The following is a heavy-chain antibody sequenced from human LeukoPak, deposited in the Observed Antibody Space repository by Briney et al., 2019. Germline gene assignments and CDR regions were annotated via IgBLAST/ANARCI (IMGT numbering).Heavy chain of an antibody. CDR1: GGSISSSSYY. V-gene: IGHV4-39*07. CDR3: ARARGYSYGYRY. J-gene: IGHJ4*02. D-gene: IGHD5-18*01. Sequence: SETLSLTCTVSGGSISSSSYYWGWIRQPPGKGLEWIGSIYYSGSTYYNPSLKSRVTISVDTSKNQFSLKLSSVTAADTAVYYCARARGYSYGYRYWGQGTLVTVSS. CDR2: IYYSGST.